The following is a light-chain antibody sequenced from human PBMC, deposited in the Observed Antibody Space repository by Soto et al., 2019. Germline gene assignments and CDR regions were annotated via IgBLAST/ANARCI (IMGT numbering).Light chain of an antibody. Sequence: VLTQSPGTLSLSAGERATLSCRASQSVASNHLAWYQQRPGQAPRLLIYDASTRAAGIPDIFSGSGSGTDFTLTISRLEPEDFGVFFCHHYGRSPIFTFGPGTTVAMK. CDR1: QSVASNH. CDR3: HHYGRSPIFT. V-gene: IGKV3-20*01. J-gene: IGKJ3*01. CDR2: DAS.